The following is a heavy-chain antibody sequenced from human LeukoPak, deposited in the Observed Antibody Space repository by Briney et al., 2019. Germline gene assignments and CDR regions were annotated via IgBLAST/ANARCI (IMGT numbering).Heavy chain of an antibody. D-gene: IGHD6-19*01. J-gene: IGHJ4*02. V-gene: IGHV3-30-3*01. CDR1: GFTFSSYA. CDR2: ISYDGSNK. Sequence: GRSLRLSCAASGFTFSSYAMHWVRQAPGKELEWVAVISYDGSNKYYADSVKGRFTISRDNSKNTLYLQMNSLRAEDTAVYYCARESVAAYFDYWGQGTLVTVSS. CDR3: ARESVAAYFDY.